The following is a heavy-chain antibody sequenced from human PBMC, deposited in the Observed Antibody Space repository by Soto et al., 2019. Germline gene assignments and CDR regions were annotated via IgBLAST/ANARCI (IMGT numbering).Heavy chain of an antibody. V-gene: IGHV1-18*01. D-gene: IGHD5-18*01. CDR2: ISGYNGNT. Sequence: QVQLVQSGAEVKKPGASVKVSCKASGYTFSNYGISWVRQGPGQGLEWMGWISGYNGNTHNEEKVQDRIKMTPDISTSTTYLELRSLRSDDTAVYFCARDPGFGFGYSYAFAMDVWGQGTTVTVSS. CDR1: GYTFSNYG. J-gene: IGHJ6*02. CDR3: ARDPGFGFGYSYAFAMDV.